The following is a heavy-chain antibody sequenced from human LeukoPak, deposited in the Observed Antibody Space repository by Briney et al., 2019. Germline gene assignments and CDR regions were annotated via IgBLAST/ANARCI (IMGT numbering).Heavy chain of an antibody. CDR1: ASTFSTYS. V-gene: IGHV3-48*02. Sequence: GGSLRLSCAASASTFSTYSMNWVRQAPGKGLEWISYINTFSNPIYYADSVRGRFTVSRDNAKNSLYLQMNSLRDDDTAVYYCARARGNCYYGSDAFDIWGQGTTVTVSS. J-gene: IGHJ3*02. CDR2: INTFSNPI. CDR3: ARARGNCYYGSDAFDI. D-gene: IGHD3-22*01.